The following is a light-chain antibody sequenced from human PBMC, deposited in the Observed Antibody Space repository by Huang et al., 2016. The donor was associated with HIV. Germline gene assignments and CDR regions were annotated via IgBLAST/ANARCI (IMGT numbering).Light chain of an antibody. Sequence: EIVMTQSPGTLSVAPGERATLSLRASQNINTNLAWFQQKHGQAPRLLIYAASTRTADFPARFSGSGSRTEFTLTISSLQSEDIAVYYCQQYNDWPRSFGQGTKVEIK. J-gene: IGKJ1*01. CDR1: QNINTN. CDR3: QQYNDWPRS. CDR2: AAS. V-gene: IGKV3-15*01.